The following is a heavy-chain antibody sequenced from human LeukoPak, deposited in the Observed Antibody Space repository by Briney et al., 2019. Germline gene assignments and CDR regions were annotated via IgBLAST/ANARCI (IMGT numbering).Heavy chain of an antibody. J-gene: IGHJ4*02. D-gene: IGHD3-16*02. CDR1: GFTFSSYA. CDR2: ISVGSGSL. CDR3: ARGSTFGGVISDF. V-gene: IGHV3-23*01. Sequence: GGSLRISCAASGFTFSSYAMSWVRQAPGKGLERVSIISVGSGSLYSADSVKGRFTISRDNSKNTLYLQMNSLRAEDTAVYDCARGSTFGGVISDFWGQGTLVTVSS.